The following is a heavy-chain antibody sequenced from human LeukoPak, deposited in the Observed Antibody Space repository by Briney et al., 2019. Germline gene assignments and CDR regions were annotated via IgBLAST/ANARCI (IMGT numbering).Heavy chain of an antibody. CDR2: ISGSGGST. CDR1: GFTFSSYG. V-gene: IGHV3-23*01. Sequence: PGGSLRLSCAASGFTFSSYGMSWVRQAPGKGLEWVSAISGSGGSTYYADSVKGRFTISRDNSKNTLYLQMNSLRAEDTAVYYCARGRLWASGGGDSDYWGQGTLVTVSS. D-gene: IGHD3-10*01. J-gene: IGHJ4*02. CDR3: ARGRLWASGGGDSDY.